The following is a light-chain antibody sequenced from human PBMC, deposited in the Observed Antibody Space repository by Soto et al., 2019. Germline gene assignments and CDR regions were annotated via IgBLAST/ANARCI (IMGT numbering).Light chain of an antibody. J-gene: IGKJ4*01. Sequence: AIQMTQSPSSLSASVGDRVTITCRASQGIRNDLGWYRQKPGKAPKLLIYATSSLQSGVPSRFSGSGSGTDFTLTISSLHPEDFATYYCLQDYNYPLTFGGGTKVEIK. V-gene: IGKV1-6*01. CDR3: LQDYNYPLT. CDR2: ATS. CDR1: QGIRND.